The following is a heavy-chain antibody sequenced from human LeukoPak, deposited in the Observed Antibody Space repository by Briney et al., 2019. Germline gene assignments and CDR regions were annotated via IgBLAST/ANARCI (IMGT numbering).Heavy chain of an antibody. J-gene: IGHJ4*02. V-gene: IGHV6-1*01. Sequence: SQTLSLTCAISGDSVSSNSAAWNWIRQSPSRGPEWLGRTYYRSKWYNDYAVSVKSRITINPDTSKNQFSLQLNSVTPEDTAVYYCARETLRGYYDSSGYSNFDYWGQGTLVTVSS. CDR3: ARETLRGYYDSSGYSNFDY. CDR1: GDSVSSNSAA. CDR2: TYYRSKWYN. D-gene: IGHD3-22*01.